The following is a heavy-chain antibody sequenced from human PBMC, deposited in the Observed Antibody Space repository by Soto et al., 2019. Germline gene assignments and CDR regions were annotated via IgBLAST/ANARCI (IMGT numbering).Heavy chain of an antibody. CDR1: GITFSSYS. V-gene: IGHV3-21*01. D-gene: IGHD2-15*01. Sequence: EVQLVESGGGLVKPGGSLRLSCAASGITFSSYSMNWVRQAPGKGLEWVSSIRSSSSYIYYVDSVKGRFTISRDNAKNSLYLQMNSRRAEDTAVYYCARTVVAPGQKCGALDYWGQGTLVTVSS. J-gene: IGHJ4*02. CDR2: IRSSSSYI. CDR3: ARTVVAPGQKCGALDY.